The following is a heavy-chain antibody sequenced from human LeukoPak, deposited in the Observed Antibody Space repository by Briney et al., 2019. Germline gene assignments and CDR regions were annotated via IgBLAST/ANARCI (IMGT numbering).Heavy chain of an antibody. CDR1: GYTFTSYY. J-gene: IGHJ5*02. CDR2: INPSGGST. D-gene: IGHD5-18*01. Sequence: ASVKVSCKASGYTFTSYYMHWVRQAPGQGLEWMGIINPSGGSTSYAQKFQGRVTITADESTSTAYMELSSLRSEDTAVYYCARCPLDTGGDNWFDPWGQGTLVTVSS. V-gene: IGHV1-46*01. CDR3: ARCPLDTGGDNWFDP.